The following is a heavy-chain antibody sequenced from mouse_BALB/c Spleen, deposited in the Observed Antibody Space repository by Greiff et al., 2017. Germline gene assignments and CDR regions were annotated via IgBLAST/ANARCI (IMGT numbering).Heavy chain of an antibody. J-gene: IGHJ1*01. CDR1: GYTFTDYY. Sequence: LQESGPELVKPGASVKISCKASGYTFTDYYINWVKQKPGQGLEWIGWIYPGSGNTKYNEKFKGKATLTVDTSSSTAYMQLSSLTSEDTAVYFCAREEFITTATTRYFDVWGAGTTVTVSS. CDR3: AREEFITTATTRYFDV. V-gene: IGHV1-84*02. CDR2: IYPGSGNT. D-gene: IGHD1-2*01.